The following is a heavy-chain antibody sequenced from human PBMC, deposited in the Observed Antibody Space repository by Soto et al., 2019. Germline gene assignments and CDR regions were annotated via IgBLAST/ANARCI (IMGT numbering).Heavy chain of an antibody. D-gene: IGHD5-18*01. CDR3: ARDQTWSYGPSCGFDP. J-gene: IGHJ5*02. CDR2: ISAYNGNT. V-gene: IGHV1-18*01. CDR1: GYTFTSYG. Sequence: QVQLVQSGAEVKKPGASVKVSCKASGYTFTSYGISWVRQAPGQGLEWMGWISAYNGNTNYAQKLQGRVTMTTDTPTSRADMELRSLGPDDTAVYYCARDQTWSYGPSCGFDPWGQGTLVTVSS.